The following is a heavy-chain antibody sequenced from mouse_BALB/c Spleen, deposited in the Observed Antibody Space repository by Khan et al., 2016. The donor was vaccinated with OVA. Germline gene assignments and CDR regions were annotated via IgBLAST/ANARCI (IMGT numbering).Heavy chain of an antibody. V-gene: IGHV1-7*01. CDR1: GYTFTTYW. Sequence: VELVESVAELAKPGASVKMSCKASGYTFTTYWMHWVKQRPGQGLEWIGYINPTSGYTDYNEKFKDRATLSADKSSSTAYMQLSSLTSEDSAVYYCTRDRIDYWGQGTTLTVSS. J-gene: IGHJ2*01. CDR2: INPTSGYT. CDR3: TRDRIDY.